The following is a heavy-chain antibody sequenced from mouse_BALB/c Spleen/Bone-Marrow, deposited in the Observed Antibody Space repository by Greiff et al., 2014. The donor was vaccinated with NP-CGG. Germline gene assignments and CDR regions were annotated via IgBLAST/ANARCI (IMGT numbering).Heavy chain of an antibody. D-gene: IGHD2-4*01. CDR3: TSDYDDY. CDR2: IYPGNSDT. J-gene: IGHJ2*01. CDR1: GYTFTSYW. Sequence: EVQLQQSGTVLARPGASVKMSCKASGYTFTSYWMHWVKQGPGQDPEWIGAIYPGNSDTSYNQKFKGKAKLTAVTSTSTAYMELSSLTNEDSAVYYCTSDYDDYWGQGTTLTVSS. V-gene: IGHV1-5*01.